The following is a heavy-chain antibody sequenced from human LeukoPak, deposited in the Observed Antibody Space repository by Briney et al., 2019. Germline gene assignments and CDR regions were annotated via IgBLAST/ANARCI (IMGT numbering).Heavy chain of an antibody. J-gene: IGHJ4*02. CDR2: IIPIFGTA. D-gene: IGHD3-22*01. Sequence: SVKVSCKASGGTFSSYAISWVRQAPGQGLEWMGRIIPIFGTANYAQKFQGRVTITTDESTSTAYMELSSLRSGDTAVYYCARGKDYYDSSGYLDYWGQGTLVTVSS. CDR1: GGTFSSYA. V-gene: IGHV1-69*05. CDR3: ARGKDYYDSSGYLDY.